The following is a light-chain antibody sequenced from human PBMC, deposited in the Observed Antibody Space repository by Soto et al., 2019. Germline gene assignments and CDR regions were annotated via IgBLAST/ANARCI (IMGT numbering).Light chain of an antibody. CDR1: QSVNSN. V-gene: IGKV3-15*01. CDR3: QQYNYWRT. Sequence: EIVMTQSPATLSVSPGERATLSCRASQSVNSNLAWYQQRPGQAPILLIYAASTRATGVPARFSGSGSGTELTLTISSLQSEDFAVYYCQQYNYWRTFGQGTKVEIK. CDR2: AAS. J-gene: IGKJ1*01.